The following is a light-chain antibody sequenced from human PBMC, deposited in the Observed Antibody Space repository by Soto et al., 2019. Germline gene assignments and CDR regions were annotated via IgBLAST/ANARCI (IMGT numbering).Light chain of an antibody. CDR1: SSDIGSYNL. CDR2: EGG. Sequence: QSALTQPGSVSGSPGQSITISCSGTSSDIGSYNLVSWYQQHPGKAPKVIIFEGGRLPSGVSSRFSGSKSGNTASLTISGLRPEDEADYYCSSYAGSNILVVFGGGTKLTVL. J-gene: IGLJ2*01. V-gene: IGLV2-23*01. CDR3: SSYAGSNILVV.